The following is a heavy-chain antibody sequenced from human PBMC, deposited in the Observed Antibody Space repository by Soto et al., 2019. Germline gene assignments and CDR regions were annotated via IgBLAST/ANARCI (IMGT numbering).Heavy chain of an antibody. CDR3: AKELRIFGVVTPDGMDV. CDR1: GFTFDDYA. V-gene: IGHV3-9*01. Sequence: QPGGSLRLSCAASGFTFDDYAMHWVRQAPGKGLEWVSGISWNSGSIGYADSVKGRFTISRDNAKNSLYLQMNSLRAEDTALYYCAKELRIFGVVTPDGMDVWGQGTTVTVSS. J-gene: IGHJ6*02. D-gene: IGHD3-3*01. CDR2: ISWNSGSI.